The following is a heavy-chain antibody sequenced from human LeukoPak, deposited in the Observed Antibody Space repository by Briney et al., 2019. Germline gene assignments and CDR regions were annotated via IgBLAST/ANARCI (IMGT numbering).Heavy chain of an antibody. V-gene: IGHV5-51*01. CDR1: GYSFTSYW. CDR3: ASSKYSSGWYFDY. Sequence: GEALKISCKGSGYSFTSYWIGWVRQMPGEGLEWRGIIYPGDSDTRYSPSFQGQVTISADKSISTAYLQWSSLKASDTAMYYCASSKYSSGWYFDYWGQGTLVTVSS. J-gene: IGHJ4*02. CDR2: IYPGDSDT. D-gene: IGHD6-19*01.